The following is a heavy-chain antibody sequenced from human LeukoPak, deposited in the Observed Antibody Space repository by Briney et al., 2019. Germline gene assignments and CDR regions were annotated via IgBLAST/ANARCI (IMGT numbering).Heavy chain of an antibody. CDR1: GFTFSSYV. CDR2: ISSSGGST. J-gene: IGHJ4*02. Sequence: GFLRLSCAASGFTFSSYVMNWVRQAPGKGLEWVSGISSSGGSTYYADSVRGRFTISRDNSKNTLYLQLNSLRAEDTAVYYCASGMGGSYYLNYWGQGTLVTVSS. CDR3: ASGMGGSYYLNY. D-gene: IGHD1-26*01. V-gene: IGHV3-23*01.